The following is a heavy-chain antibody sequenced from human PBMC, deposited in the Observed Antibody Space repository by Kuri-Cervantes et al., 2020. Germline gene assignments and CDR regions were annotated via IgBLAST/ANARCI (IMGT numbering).Heavy chain of an antibody. CDR1: GFTFSTYA. CDR3: AKGEYGEPPYYYYGMDV. Sequence: GESLKISCAASGFTFSTYAMHWVRQAPGKGLEWVAFIRYDGSNKFYADSVKGRFTISRDNSKNTLYLQMNSLRAEDTAVYYCAKGEYGEPPYYYYGMDVWGQGTTVTVSS. J-gene: IGHJ6*02. D-gene: IGHD4-17*01. CDR2: IRYDGSNK. V-gene: IGHV3-30*02.